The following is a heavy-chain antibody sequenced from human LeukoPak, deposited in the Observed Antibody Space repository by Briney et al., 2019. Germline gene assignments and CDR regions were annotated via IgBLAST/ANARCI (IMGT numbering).Heavy chain of an antibody. D-gene: IGHD6-19*01. CDR1: GFTFSSHW. J-gene: IGHJ4*02. CDR2: ISTDETR. V-gene: IGHV3-69-1*02. Sequence: GGSLRLSCAASGFTFSSHWMHWVRQAPGKGLEWVSYISTDETRTYADSVKGRFTISRDNAKNSLHLEMNSLRAEDTAVYYCAREIVSAVAGNFDYWGQGTLVTVSS. CDR3: AREIVSAVAGNFDY.